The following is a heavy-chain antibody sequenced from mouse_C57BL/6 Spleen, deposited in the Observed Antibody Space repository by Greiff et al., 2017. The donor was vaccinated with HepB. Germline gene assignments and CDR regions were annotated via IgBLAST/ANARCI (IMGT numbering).Heavy chain of an antibody. J-gene: IGHJ3*01. CDR1: GYTFTSYW. V-gene: IGHV1-69*01. D-gene: IGHD1-1*01. CDR2: IDPSDSYT. CDR3: TRTHYCGSSYGFAY. Sequence: QVQLQQPGAELVMPGASVKLSCKASGYTFTSYWMHWVKQRPGQGLEWIGEIDPSDSYTNYNQKFKGKSTLTVDKSSSTACMQLSSLTSEDSAVYYGTRTHYCGSSYGFAYWGQGTLVTVSA.